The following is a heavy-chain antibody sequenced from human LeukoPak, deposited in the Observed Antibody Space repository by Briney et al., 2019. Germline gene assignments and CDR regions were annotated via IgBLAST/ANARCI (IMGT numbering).Heavy chain of an antibody. D-gene: IGHD3-10*01. Sequence: GGSLRLSCAASGFTFDDYGMSWVRQAPGKGLEWVSGINWNGGSTGYADSVKGRFTISRDNAKNSLYLQMNSLRAEDTALYYCARDEGSGGYYNEVSPFYFDYWGQGTLVTVSS. J-gene: IGHJ4*02. CDR3: ARDEGSGGYYNEVSPFYFDY. CDR1: GFTFDDYG. CDR2: INWNGGST. V-gene: IGHV3-20*04.